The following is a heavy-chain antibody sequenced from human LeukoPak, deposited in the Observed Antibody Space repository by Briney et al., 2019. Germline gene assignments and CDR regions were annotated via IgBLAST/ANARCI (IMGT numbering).Heavy chain of an antibody. CDR3: ARRGGASALDY. D-gene: IGHD3-10*01. J-gene: IGHJ4*02. CDR2: IYHSGST. CDR1: GYSISSGYY. Sequence: SETLSLTCAVSGYSISSGYYWGWIRQPPGQGLEWIGSIYHSGSTYYNPSFKSRVTLSVDTSKNQFSLKLSSVTAADTAVYYCARRGGASALDYWGQGTLVTVSS. V-gene: IGHV4-38-2*01.